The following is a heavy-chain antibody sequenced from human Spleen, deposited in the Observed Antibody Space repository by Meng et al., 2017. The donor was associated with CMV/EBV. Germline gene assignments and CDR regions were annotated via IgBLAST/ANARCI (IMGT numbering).Heavy chain of an antibody. CDR2: INTNTGNP. V-gene: IGHV7-4-1*02. CDR3: ARSLSIAVAVYAFDI. CDR1: GYSFTSYA. D-gene: IGHD6-19*01. J-gene: IGHJ3*02. Sequence: QEQLVQSGSELKKPGASVKVSCKASGYSFTSYAMKWVRQAPGQGLEWMGWINTNTGNPTYAQGFTGRFVFSLDTSVSTAYLQISSLKAEDTAVYYCARSLSIAVAVYAFDIWGQGTMVTVSS.